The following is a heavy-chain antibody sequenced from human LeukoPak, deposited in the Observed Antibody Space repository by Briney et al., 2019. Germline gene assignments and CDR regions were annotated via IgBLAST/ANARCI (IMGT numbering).Heavy chain of an antibody. V-gene: IGHV3-21*01. D-gene: IGHD1-26*01. Sequence: PGGSLRLSCAVSGFTFDDYAMHWVRQVPGKGLEWVSSISSSSTYKYYAGSVKGRFTISRDNAKNSLYLQMNSLRAGDTALYYCARGRYSGSYLLDYWGQGTLVTVSS. J-gene: IGHJ4*02. CDR2: ISSSSTYK. CDR1: GFTFDDYA. CDR3: ARGRYSGSYLLDY.